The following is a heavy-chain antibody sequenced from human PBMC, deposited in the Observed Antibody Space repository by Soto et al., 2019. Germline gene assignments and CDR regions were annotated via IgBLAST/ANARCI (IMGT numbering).Heavy chain of an antibody. Sequence: EVHLLESGGGVVLPGVSLRLSCAGSGFTFSSYAMSWVRQAPGKGLEWVSAISSVGGSTYYADSVKGRFIISRDNSENTLYLQVNSLRAEDTAIYYCTKDREFTYYDLWSGYYAFDSWGQGTLVTVSS. D-gene: IGHD3-3*01. CDR3: TKDREFTYYDLWSGYYAFDS. J-gene: IGHJ4*02. V-gene: IGHV3-23*01. CDR2: ISSVGGST. CDR1: GFTFSSYA.